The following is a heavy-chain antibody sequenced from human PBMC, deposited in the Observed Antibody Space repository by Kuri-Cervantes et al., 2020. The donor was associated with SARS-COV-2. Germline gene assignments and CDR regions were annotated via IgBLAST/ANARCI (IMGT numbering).Heavy chain of an antibody. CDR2: IYYSGST. CDR3: ARDSRSYYQVLLDHYYYYYMDV. D-gene: IGHD1-26*01. Sequence: GSLRLSCTVSGGSISSQYWNWIRQPPGKGLEWIGYIYYSGSTNYNPSLKSRVTISVDTSKNQFSLKLSSVTAADTAVYYCARDSRSYYQVLLDHYYYYYMDVWGKGTTVTVSS. CDR1: GGSISSQY. V-gene: IGHV4-59*11. J-gene: IGHJ6*03.